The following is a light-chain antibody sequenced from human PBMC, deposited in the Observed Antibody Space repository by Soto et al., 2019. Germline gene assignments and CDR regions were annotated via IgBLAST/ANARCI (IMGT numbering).Light chain of an antibody. J-gene: IGLJ1*01. CDR3: CLYVGATTYV. CDR1: SGYVGTYSL. Sequence: QSALAQPASVSGSPGQSITISCTGASGYVGTYSLVSRYQQHPGKAPKVVIYEGHKRPSGVPDRFSGSTSVNTASLTISGLQTDDEADYYCCLYVGATTYVFGTGTKVTVL. CDR2: EGH. V-gene: IGLV2-23*01.